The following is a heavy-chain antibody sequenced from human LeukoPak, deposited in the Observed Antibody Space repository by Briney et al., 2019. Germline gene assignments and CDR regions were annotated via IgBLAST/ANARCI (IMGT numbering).Heavy chain of an antibody. Sequence: PGGSLRLSCAASGFTFSTYAMSWVRQAPGKGLEWVSSLSGSGGSTFYADSVKGRFTISRDNSKNTLYLQMNSLRAEDTAVYYCAKRITVVARDAFDFWGQGTMVTVSS. CDR2: LSGSGGST. CDR1: GFTFSTYA. J-gene: IGHJ3*01. V-gene: IGHV3-23*01. D-gene: IGHD1-14*01. CDR3: AKRITVVARDAFDF.